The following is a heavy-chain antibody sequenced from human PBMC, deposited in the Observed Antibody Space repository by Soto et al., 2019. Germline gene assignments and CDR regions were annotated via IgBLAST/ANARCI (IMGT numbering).Heavy chain of an antibody. V-gene: IGHV1-18*01. Sequence: QVPLVQSGGEVKKPGASVKVSCKTSGYTFTTYGISWVRQAPGQGLEWVGWISAYSGKTHYAQKFQGKVTMSTDTSTNTAYLELRILRSDDTAVYYCARDPYLGDHQYWGQGTLVTVSS. CDR2: ISAYSGKT. CDR1: GYTFTTYG. D-gene: IGHD3-16*01. J-gene: IGHJ4*02. CDR3: ARDPYLGDHQY.